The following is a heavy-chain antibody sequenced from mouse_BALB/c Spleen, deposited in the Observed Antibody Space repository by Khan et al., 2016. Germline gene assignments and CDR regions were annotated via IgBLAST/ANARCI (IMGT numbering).Heavy chain of an antibody. J-gene: IGHJ3*01. CDR2: IRWKSNNYAT. Sequence: EVKLEESGGGLVQPGGSMKLSCVASGFTFSNYWMNWVRQSPEKGLEWVAEIRWKSNNYATHYAESVKGRFTISRDDSKSSVYLQMNNLRAEDTGMYYCTTGFAYWGQGTLVTVSA. V-gene: IGHV6-6*02. CDR3: TTGFAY. CDR1: GFTFSNYW.